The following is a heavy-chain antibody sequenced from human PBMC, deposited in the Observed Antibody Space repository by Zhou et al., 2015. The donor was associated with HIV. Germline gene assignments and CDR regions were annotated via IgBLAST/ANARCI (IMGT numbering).Heavy chain of an antibody. V-gene: IGHV1-69*12. CDR3: ARSGMIGTAEYFQH. CDR1: GGTFSSYA. J-gene: IGHJ1*01. CDR2: IIPIFGTA. Sequence: QVQLVQSGAEVKKPGSSVKVSCKASGGTFSSYAISWVRQAPGQGLEWMGGIIPIFGTANYAQKFQGRVTITADESTSTAYMELSSLRSEDTAVYYCARSGMIGTAEYFQHWGQGTLVTVSS. D-gene: IGHD3-22*01.